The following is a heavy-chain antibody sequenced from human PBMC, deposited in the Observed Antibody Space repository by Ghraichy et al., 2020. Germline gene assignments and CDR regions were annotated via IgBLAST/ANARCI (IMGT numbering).Heavy chain of an antibody. V-gene: IGHV3-7*03. CDR2: MNQDGSEI. CDR1: GFTFSTYW. CDR3: ARDPSAGSTDWYYFDY. J-gene: IGHJ4*02. D-gene: IGHD3-9*01. Sequence: GGSLRLSCVVSGFTFSTYWMTWVRQAPGKGLEWVAYMNQDGSEIHYVDSVKGRFTISRENAKNSLHLQMNSLRAEDTAVYYCARDPSAGSTDWYYFDYWSQGNLVTVSS.